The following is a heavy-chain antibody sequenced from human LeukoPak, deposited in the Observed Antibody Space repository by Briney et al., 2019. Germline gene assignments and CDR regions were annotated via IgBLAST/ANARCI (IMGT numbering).Heavy chain of an antibody. D-gene: IGHD3-16*01. Sequence: SETLSLTCTVSGGSISSYYWSWIRQPPGKGLEWIGYIYYSGSTNYNPSLKSRVTMSVDTSKNQFSLKLSSVTAADTAVYYCARWAQDPEIGGFDYWGQGTLVTVSS. J-gene: IGHJ4*02. CDR3: ARWAQDPEIGGFDY. CDR1: GGSISSYY. CDR2: IYYSGST. V-gene: IGHV4-59*01.